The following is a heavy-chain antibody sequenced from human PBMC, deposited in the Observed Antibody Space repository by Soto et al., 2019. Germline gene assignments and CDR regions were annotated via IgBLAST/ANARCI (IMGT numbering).Heavy chain of an antibody. CDR1: GLTLSNTW. Sequence: EVQLVQSGGGLVKPGWSLRLSCAGSGLTLSNTWMSWVRQAPGQGLEWVGHIKSKIGAGTTDDAAPVKGRFTISRDDSRNRLYLQMNRVRSEDTAVYYCTAGGKDLGSWGQGTLVTVSS. J-gene: IGHJ5*02. CDR2: IKSKIGAGTT. CDR3: TAGGKDLGS. V-gene: IGHV3-15*01.